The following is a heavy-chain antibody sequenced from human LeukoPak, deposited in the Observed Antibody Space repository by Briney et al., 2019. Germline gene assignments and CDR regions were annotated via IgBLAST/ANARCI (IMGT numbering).Heavy chain of an antibody. J-gene: IGHJ4*02. CDR2: IIPIFGRA. V-gene: IGHV1-69*05. CDR3: ASGRGQWLD. Sequence: SVKVSCKASGGTFSSYAISWVRQAPGQGIEWMGRIIPIFGRANYAQKFQGRVTITTDESTSTAYMELSSLRSEDTAVYYCASGRGQWLDWGQGTLVTVSS. CDR1: GGTFSSYA. D-gene: IGHD6-19*01.